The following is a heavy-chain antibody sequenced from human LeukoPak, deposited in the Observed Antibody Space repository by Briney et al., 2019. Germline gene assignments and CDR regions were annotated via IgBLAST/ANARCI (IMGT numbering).Heavy chain of an antibody. CDR1: GGSITSSSYY. D-gene: IGHD5-24*01. Sequence: PSETLSLTCTVSGGSITSSSYYWVWIRQPPGKGLEWIGSIFHSGSTYYNASLKSRVTISVDTSRNQFSLKLSSVTAADTAVYYCARRRDGYNEDFFDYWGQGTLVTVSS. V-gene: IGHV4-39*01. CDR2: IFHSGST. J-gene: IGHJ4*02. CDR3: ARRRDGYNEDFFDY.